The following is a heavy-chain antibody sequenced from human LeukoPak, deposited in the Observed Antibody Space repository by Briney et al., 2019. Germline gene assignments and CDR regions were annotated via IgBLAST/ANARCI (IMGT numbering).Heavy chain of an antibody. V-gene: IGHV1-8*01. Sequence: GASVKVSCKASGYTFSNYDINWVRQATGQGLEWMGWMNPHNNSAGYAQKFQGRVTMTRDISISTAYMELSSLRSEDTAVYYCARGLGEGATNWFDPWGQGTLVTVSS. CDR3: ARGLGEGATNWFDP. CDR1: GYTFSNYD. D-gene: IGHD1-26*01. J-gene: IGHJ5*02. CDR2: MNPHNNSA.